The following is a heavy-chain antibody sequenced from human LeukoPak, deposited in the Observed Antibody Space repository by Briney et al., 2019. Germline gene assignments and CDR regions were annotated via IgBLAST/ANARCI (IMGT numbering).Heavy chain of an antibody. V-gene: IGHV1-46*01. Sequence: ASVKVSCKASGYTFTSYYMHWVRQAPGQGLEWMGIINPSGGSTSYAQKFQGRVTMTRDMSTSTVYMELSSLRSEDTAVYYCASIRNRYSSGFNWGQGTLVTVSS. CDR3: ASIRNRYSSGFN. D-gene: IGHD3-22*01. CDR2: INPSGGST. CDR1: GYTFTSYY. J-gene: IGHJ4*02.